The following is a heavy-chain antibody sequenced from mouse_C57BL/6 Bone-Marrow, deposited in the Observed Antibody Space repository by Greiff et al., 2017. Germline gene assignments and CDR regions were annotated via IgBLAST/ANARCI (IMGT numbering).Heavy chain of an antibody. CDR1: GYTFTSYW. CDR3: ARCPITTVVATDY. CDR2: IYPGSGST. D-gene: IGHD1-1*01. Sequence: VQLQQPGAELVKPGASVKMSCKASGYTFTSYWITWVKQRPGQGLEWIGDIYPGSGSTNYNEKFKSKATLTVDTSSSTAYMQLSSLTSEDSAVYYCARCPITTVVATDYWGQGTTLTVSS. J-gene: IGHJ2*01. V-gene: IGHV1-55*01.